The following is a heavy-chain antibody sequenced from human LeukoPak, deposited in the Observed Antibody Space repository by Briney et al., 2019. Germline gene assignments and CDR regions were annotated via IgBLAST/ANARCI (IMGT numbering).Heavy chain of an antibody. D-gene: IGHD2-15*01. CDR3: ARDLDIVVVAAAVRHYGLDV. CDR2: ISPYNGNT. CDR1: GYTFTNYG. J-gene: IGHJ6*02. V-gene: IGHV1-18*01. Sequence: ASVKVSCKASGYTFTNYGISWVRQAPGQGLEWMGWISPYNGNTNYAQKFQGRVTMTTDTSTTTAYMELRSLRSDDTAVYCCARDLDIVVVAAAVRHYGLDVWGQGTTVTVCS.